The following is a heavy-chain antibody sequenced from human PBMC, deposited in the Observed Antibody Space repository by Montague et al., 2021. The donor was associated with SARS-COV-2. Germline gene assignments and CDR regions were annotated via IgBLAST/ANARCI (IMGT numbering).Heavy chain of an antibody. V-gene: IGHV4-39*01. CDR3: AMRGGALDAFDI. CDR2: IYYSGST. CDR1: GGSIRTSSYD. Sequence: SETLSLTCTVSGGSIRTSSYDWGWIRQPPGKGLDWIGSIYYSGSTYYNPSLNSRVTISVDTSKNQFSLKLSTVTAADTAVYYCAMRGGALDAFDIWGQGTMVTVSS. D-gene: IGHD4-17*01. J-gene: IGHJ3*02.